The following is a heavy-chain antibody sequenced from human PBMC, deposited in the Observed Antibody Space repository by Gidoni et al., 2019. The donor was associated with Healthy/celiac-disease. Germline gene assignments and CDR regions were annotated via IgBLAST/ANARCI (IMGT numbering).Heavy chain of an antibody. CDR3: AGVANLVPAAHNWFDP. J-gene: IGHJ5*02. CDR2: INHSGST. D-gene: IGHD2-2*01. Sequence: QVQLQQWVAGLCKPSETLSLTCAVYGGSFSGYYWSWCRQRPGKGLEWIGEINHSGSTNYNPPLKSRVTISVDTSNNHFSLQLRSVAAADTAAYYCAGVANLVPAAHNWFDPWGQGTLVTVSS. CDR1: GGSFSGYY. V-gene: IGHV4-34*01.